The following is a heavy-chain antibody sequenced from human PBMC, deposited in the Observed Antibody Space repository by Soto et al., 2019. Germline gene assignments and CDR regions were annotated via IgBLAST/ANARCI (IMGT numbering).Heavy chain of an antibody. V-gene: IGHV4-39*01. CDR3: SRRAPEGFHP. CDR2: IQNTGAT. CDR1: GASISTSPYY. Sequence: SETLSLTCTVSGASISTSPYYWAWIRQTPGKGLEWIASIQNTGATYYNPALNSRVSVSIDTSKNQFSLKLSSVTAADAALYFCSRRAPEGFHPWGQGSLATVSS. J-gene: IGHJ5*02.